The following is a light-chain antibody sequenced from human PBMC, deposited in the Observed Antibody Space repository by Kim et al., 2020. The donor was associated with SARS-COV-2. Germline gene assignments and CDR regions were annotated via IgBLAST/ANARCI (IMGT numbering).Light chain of an antibody. CDR1: SSNIGSST. CDR3: ATWDASLNGPL. Sequence: QSVLTQPPSASGAPGQRVTISCSGYSSNIGSSTVNWYQQLPGTAPKLLIYSNDERPSGVPDRFSGSKSGTSASLAISALQSEDEADYYCATWDASLNGPLFGRGTQLTVL. V-gene: IGLV1-44*01. CDR2: SND. J-gene: IGLJ2*01.